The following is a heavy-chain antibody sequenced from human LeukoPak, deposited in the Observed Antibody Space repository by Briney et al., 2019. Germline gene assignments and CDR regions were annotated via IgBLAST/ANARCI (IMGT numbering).Heavy chain of an antibody. V-gene: IGHV3-48*03. Sequence: GGSLRLSCAASGFTFSSYEMNWVRQAPGKGLEWVSYISNSGSTIYYADSVKGRFTISRDDAKNSLYLQMNGLRAEDTAVYYCARNWGFDCWGQGTLVTVSS. J-gene: IGHJ4*02. CDR1: GFTFSSYE. D-gene: IGHD7-27*01. CDR3: ARNWGFDC. CDR2: ISNSGSTI.